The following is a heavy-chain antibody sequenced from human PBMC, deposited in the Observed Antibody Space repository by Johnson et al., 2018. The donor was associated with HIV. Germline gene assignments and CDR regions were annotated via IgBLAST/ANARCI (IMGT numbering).Heavy chain of an antibody. J-gene: IGHJ3*01. CDR3: TTIHYDSSSPGAFDF. V-gene: IGHV3-15*01. CDR1: GFTSSNAW. Sequence: MQLVESGGGLVKPGGSLRLSCAASGFTSSNAWMSWVRQAPGNGLEWVGRIKSKTDAGTTDYAAPVKGRFTISRDDSKNTLYLQMNSLQTEDTGVYYCTTIHYDSSSPGAFDFWGQGTMVTVSS. D-gene: IGHD3-22*01. CDR2: IKSKTDAGTT.